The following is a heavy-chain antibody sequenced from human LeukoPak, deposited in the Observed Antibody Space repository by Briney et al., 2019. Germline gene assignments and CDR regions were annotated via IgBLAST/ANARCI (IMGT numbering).Heavy chain of an antibody. D-gene: IGHD1-1*01. CDR1: GGSIRSSYYY. Sequence: SETLSLTCTASGGSIRSSYYYWGWIRQPPGKGLEWIGSIYDSGSTYYNPSLKSRVTISVDTSKNQFSLKLNSVTAADTAVYYCARDALEEGFDPWGQGTLVTVSS. V-gene: IGHV4-39*02. CDR3: ARDALEEGFDP. CDR2: IYDSGST. J-gene: IGHJ5*02.